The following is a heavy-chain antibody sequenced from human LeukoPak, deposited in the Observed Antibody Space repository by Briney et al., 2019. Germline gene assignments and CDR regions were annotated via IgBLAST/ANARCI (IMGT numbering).Heavy chain of an antibody. CDR2: IWHDGSHK. CDR3: ASGVYSSGWYLDY. J-gene: IGHJ4*02. V-gene: IGHV3-33*01. D-gene: IGHD6-19*01. Sequence: PGRSLRLSCAASAFPFSSYGMPWVRQAPGKGLEWVAVIWHDGSHKYYADSVTGRFTISRDNSKNTLYLQMNSLRAEDTAVYYCASGVYSSGWYLDYWGQGTLVTVSS. CDR1: AFPFSSYG.